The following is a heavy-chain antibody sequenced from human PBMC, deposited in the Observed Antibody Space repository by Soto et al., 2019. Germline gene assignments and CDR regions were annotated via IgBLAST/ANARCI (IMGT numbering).Heavy chain of an antibody. D-gene: IGHD3-10*01. CDR1: GFTFNSYA. Sequence: GGSLRLSCAASGFTFNSYAMSWVRQAPGKGLEWVSGISGSGGRTDYADSVKGRFTISRDNSKNTLYLQMNSLRAEDTAVYYCAKQLFVTAGNYCDYWGQGTLVTVSS. J-gene: IGHJ4*02. V-gene: IGHV3-23*01. CDR2: ISGSGGRT. CDR3: AKQLFVTAGNYCDY.